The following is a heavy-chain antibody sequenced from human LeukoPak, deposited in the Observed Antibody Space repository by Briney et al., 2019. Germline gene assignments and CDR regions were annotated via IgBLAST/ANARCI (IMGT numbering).Heavy chain of an antibody. Sequence: ASVKVSCKASGYTFTSYGISWVRQAPRQGLEWMGWISAYNGNTNYAQKLQGRVTMTTDTSTSTAYMELRSLRSDDTAVYYCARDGYKDYYYYGMDVWGQGTTVTVSS. CDR3: ARDGYKDYYYYGMDV. CDR1: GYTFTSYG. CDR2: ISAYNGNT. J-gene: IGHJ6*02. V-gene: IGHV1-18*01. D-gene: IGHD5-24*01.